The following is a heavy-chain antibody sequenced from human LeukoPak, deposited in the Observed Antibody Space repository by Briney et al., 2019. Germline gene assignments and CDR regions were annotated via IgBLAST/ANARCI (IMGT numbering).Heavy chain of an antibody. CDR1: GYSISSGYY. Sequence: SETLSLTCTVSGYSISSGYYWGWIRQPPGKGLEWIGSIYHSGSTYYNPSLKCRVTISVDTSKNQCSLKLSSVTAADTAVYYCAMTNYYYYYMDVWGKGTTVTVSS. V-gene: IGHV4-38-2*02. CDR3: AMTNYYYYYMDV. J-gene: IGHJ6*03. D-gene: IGHD4-11*01. CDR2: IYHSGST.